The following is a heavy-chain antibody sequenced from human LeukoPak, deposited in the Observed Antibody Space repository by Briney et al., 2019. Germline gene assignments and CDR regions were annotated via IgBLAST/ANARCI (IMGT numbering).Heavy chain of an antibody. CDR2: IYYRGST. D-gene: IGHD3-10*01. V-gene: IGHV4-59*01. CDR1: GGSISSYY. Sequence: SETLSLTCTVSGGSISSYYWSWIRQPPGKGLEWIGYIYYRGSTNYNPSLKRRVTISVDTSKNQFSLKLSSVTAADTAVYYCAREGTSYGMDVWGQGTTVTVSS. CDR3: AREGTSYGMDV. J-gene: IGHJ6*02.